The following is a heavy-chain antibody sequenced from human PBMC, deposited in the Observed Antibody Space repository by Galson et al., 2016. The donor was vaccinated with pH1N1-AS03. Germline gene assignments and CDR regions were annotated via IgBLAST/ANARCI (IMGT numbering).Heavy chain of an antibody. J-gene: IGHJ6*02. CDR1: GYSFSNYA. CDR2: ISAYNGRT. V-gene: IGHV1-18*01. D-gene: IGHD1-26*01. Sequence: SVKVSCKASGYSFSNYAITWVRQAPGQGLEWMGWISAYNGRTKYLRKSQDRLTMTIDTSTRTAYLELRSLTSDDTAVYYCARDDSWECDGSYCLSHSSHSSAMDVWGQGTTVTVSS. CDR3: ARDDSWECDGSYCLSHSSHSSAMDV.